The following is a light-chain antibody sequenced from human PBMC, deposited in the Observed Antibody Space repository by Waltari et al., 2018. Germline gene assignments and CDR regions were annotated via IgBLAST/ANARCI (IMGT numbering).Light chain of an antibody. Sequence: DLQLTQSPSCVSASVGDRVTITCRASQGISSSLAWYQQKPGKAPELLIYGASRLQGGVPLRFSGSGSGTEFTLTITSLQPEDFATYYCQQADSFPWTFGQGTKVDIK. CDR1: QGISSS. V-gene: IGKV1-12*01. CDR2: GAS. CDR3: QQADSFPWT. J-gene: IGKJ1*01.